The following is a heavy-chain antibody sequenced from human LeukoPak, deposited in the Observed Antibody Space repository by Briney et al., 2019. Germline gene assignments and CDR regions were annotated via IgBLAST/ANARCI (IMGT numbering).Heavy chain of an antibody. Sequence: PGGSLRLSCAASGFPFSTYAMTWVRQAPGKGLEWVSSITSSGGGTYYADSVRGRFTISRDNSKNTLYLQMKSLRVEDTAIYYCARAPLGMGFDSWGQGTLVTVSS. D-gene: IGHD3-3*01. J-gene: IGHJ5*01. CDR2: ITSSGGGT. CDR1: GFPFSTYA. CDR3: ARAPLGMGFDS. V-gene: IGHV3-23*01.